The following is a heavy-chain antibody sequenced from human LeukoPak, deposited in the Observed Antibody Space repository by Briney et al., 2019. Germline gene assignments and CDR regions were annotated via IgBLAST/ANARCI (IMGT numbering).Heavy chain of an antibody. J-gene: IGHJ4*02. CDR1: GYSFSIYS. CDR3: ARLSLYGLDSGSYYY. D-gene: IGHD3-10*01. Sequence: PGESLKISCKGSGYSFSIYSIGWVRQMPGKGLEWMGIIYPGDPDTKYSPSFQGQVTISADKSISTAYLQWSSLKASDTAMYYCARLSLYGLDSGSYYYWGQGTLVTVSS. CDR2: IYPGDPDT. V-gene: IGHV5-51*01.